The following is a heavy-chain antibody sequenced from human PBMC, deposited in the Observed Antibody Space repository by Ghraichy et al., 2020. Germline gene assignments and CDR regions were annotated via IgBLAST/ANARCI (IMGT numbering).Heavy chain of an antibody. CDR2: ISGSGGST. V-gene: IGHV3-23*01. D-gene: IGHD3-22*01. CDR1: GFTFSSYA. J-gene: IGHJ4*02. Sequence: GGSLRLSCAASGFTFSSYAMSWVRQAPGKGLEWVSAISGSGGSTYYADSVKGRFTISRDNSKNTLYLQMNSLRAEDTAVYYCAKDPPVYYYDRIGYNYWGQGTLVTVSS. CDR3: AKDPPVYYYDRIGYNY.